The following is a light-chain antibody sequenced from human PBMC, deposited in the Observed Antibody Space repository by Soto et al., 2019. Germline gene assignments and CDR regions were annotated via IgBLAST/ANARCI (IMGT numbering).Light chain of an antibody. V-gene: IGKV4-1*01. J-gene: IGKJ2*01. CDR3: QEYESTPPT. Sequence: DIVMTQSPDSLAVSLGERATINCKSSQSVLYSSNNKNYLAWYQQRPGQPPKLLIYWASTRESGVPDRFSASGSGTDFTLTITSLQAEDGAVYYCQEYESTPPTFGQGTKLEIK. CDR1: QSVLYSSNNKNY. CDR2: WAS.